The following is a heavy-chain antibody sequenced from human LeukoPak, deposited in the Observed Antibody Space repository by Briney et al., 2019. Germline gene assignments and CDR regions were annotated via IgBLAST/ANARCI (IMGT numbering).Heavy chain of an antibody. CDR2: ISASGHYI. J-gene: IGHJ6*03. D-gene: IGHD2-2*01. CDR1: GFTFGSFA. CDR3: ARDGSWGDYQFYFYMDV. Sequence: GGSLRLSCEASGFTFGSFAMSWVRQAPGKGLEWLSGISASGHYIYCADSVKGRFTISRDNSKNTLYIEMNSLRAEDTAVYYCARDGSWGDYQFYFYMDVWGEGTTVTVSS. V-gene: IGHV3-23*01.